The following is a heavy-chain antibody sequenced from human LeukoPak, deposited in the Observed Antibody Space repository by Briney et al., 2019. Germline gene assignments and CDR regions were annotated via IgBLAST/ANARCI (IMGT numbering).Heavy chain of an antibody. V-gene: IGHV3-64D*09. CDR2: ITSNGDTT. D-gene: IGHD3-22*01. J-gene: IGHJ4*02. Sequence: TGGSLRLSCSASGFTFSSYIMHWARQAPGKGLEYVSAITSNGDTTYYADSVKGRVTISRDNSKNTLYLQMSRLRAEDTAVYYCVKDGSYYYDSSGRDSWGQGTLVTVSS. CDR1: GFTFSSYI. CDR3: VKDGSYYYDSSGRDS.